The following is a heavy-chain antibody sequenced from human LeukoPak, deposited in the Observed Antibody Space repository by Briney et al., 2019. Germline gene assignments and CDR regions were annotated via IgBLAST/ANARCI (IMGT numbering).Heavy chain of an antibody. Sequence: ASVKVSCKASGYTFTDYYIHWVRQAPGHGLEWMGWVNPHSGGTNYAQKLQGRVTMTTDTSTSTAYMELRSLRSDDTAVYYCARGGMITFGGVIVTKLMTYYYYMDVWGKGTTVTVSS. CDR3: ARGGMITFGGVIVTKLMTYYYYMDV. CDR2: VNPHSGGT. CDR1: GYTFTDYY. V-gene: IGHV1-18*04. D-gene: IGHD3-16*02. J-gene: IGHJ6*03.